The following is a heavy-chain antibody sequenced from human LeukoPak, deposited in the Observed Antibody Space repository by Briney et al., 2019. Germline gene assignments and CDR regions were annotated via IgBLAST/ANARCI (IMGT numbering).Heavy chain of an antibody. Sequence: SVKVSCKASGGTFSSYAISWVRQAPGQGLEWMGGISPIFGTANYAQKFQGRVTITADESTSTAYMELSSLRSEDTAVYYCASSYDFWSGSPKYYFDYWGQGTLVTVSS. CDR1: GGTFSSYA. CDR3: ASSYDFWSGSPKYYFDY. CDR2: ISPIFGTA. V-gene: IGHV1-69*13. D-gene: IGHD3-3*01. J-gene: IGHJ4*02.